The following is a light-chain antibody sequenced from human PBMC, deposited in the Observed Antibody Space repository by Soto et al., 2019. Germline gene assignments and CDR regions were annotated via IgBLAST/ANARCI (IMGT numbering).Light chain of an antibody. J-gene: IGKJ1*01. CDR2: GAS. CDR3: QQNGRSGT. V-gene: IGKV3-20*01. CDR1: QSVSNNY. Sequence: EIVLTQSPGTLSLSPGERATLSCRASQSVSNNYLSWYQQKPGQAPRLLIYGASNTATLIPDRCSSRGSGTDITLTSSRQEPEDSAVYYCQQNGRSGTFGQGTKVDIK.